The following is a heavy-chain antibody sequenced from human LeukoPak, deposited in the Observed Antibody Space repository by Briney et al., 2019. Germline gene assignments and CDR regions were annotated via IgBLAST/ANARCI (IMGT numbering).Heavy chain of an antibody. J-gene: IGHJ4*02. D-gene: IGHD4-17*01. V-gene: IGHV1-2*02. CDR3: ARDSPTAEYYFDY. CDR2: INPNSGGA. CDR1: GYTFTGYY. Sequence: GASVKVSCKASGYTFTGYYMHWVRRAPGQGLEWMGWINPNSGGANYAQKFQGRVTMTRDTSISTAYVELSRLRSDDTAVYYCARDSPTAEYYFDYWGQGTLVTVSS.